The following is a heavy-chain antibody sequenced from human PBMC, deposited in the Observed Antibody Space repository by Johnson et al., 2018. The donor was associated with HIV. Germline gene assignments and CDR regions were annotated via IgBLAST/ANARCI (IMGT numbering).Heavy chain of an antibody. D-gene: IGHD6-13*01. CDR1: GFTFDDYG. CDR2: INWNGGNT. J-gene: IGHJ3*02. V-gene: IGHV3-20*04. CDR3: ARGAYSSSWHASDASDI. Sequence: MQLVESGGGVVRPGGSLRLSCAASGFTFDDYGMNWVRQAPGKGLEWVSGINWNGGNTGYADSVKGRFTISRDNDENSLYLQMNSLRAEDTALYYCARGAYSSSWHASDASDIWGQGTMVTVSS.